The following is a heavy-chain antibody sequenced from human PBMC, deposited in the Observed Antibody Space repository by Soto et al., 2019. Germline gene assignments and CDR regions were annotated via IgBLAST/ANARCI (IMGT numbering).Heavy chain of an antibody. CDR2: IYDSGST. V-gene: IGHV4-59*08. CDR3: ARRLRYLLPGDYGMDV. Sequence: PSETLSLTCTVSGGSISSYDWSWIRQPPGKGLEWIGCIYDSGSTKYNPSLKSRVTISVDTSKNQFSLKLSSVTAADTAVYYCARRLRYLLPGDYGMDVWGQGTTVTVSS. D-gene: IGHD3-9*01. CDR1: GGSISSYD. J-gene: IGHJ6*02.